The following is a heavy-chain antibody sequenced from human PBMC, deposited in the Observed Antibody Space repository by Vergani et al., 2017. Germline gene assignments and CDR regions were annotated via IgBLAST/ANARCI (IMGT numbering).Heavy chain of an antibody. CDR2: IYHSGST. V-gene: IGHV4-39*07. D-gene: IGHD3-22*01. J-gene: IGHJ6*02. CDR1: GVSIGSNSYY. CDR3: ARELAYYDSFNYYGMDV. Sequence: QLQLQESGPGLVKPSETLSLTCTVSGVSIGSNSYYWGWIRQPPGKGLEWIGEIYHSGSTNYNPSLKSRVTISVDKSKNQFSLKLSSVTAADTAVYYCARELAYYDSFNYYGMDVWGQGTTVTVSS.